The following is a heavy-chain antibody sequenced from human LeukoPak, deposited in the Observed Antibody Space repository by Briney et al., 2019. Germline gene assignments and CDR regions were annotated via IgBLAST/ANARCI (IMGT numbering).Heavy chain of an antibody. CDR2: IYYSGST. CDR1: GGSISSYY. D-gene: IGHD4-17*01. J-gene: IGHJ4*02. V-gene: IGHV4-59*01. CDR3: AAATVVKGVDY. Sequence: PSETLSLTCTVSGGSISSYYWSWIRQLPGKGLEWIGYIYYSGSTNYNPSLKSRVTISVDTSKNQFSLKLSSVTAADTAVYYCAAATVVKGVDYWGQGTLVTVSS.